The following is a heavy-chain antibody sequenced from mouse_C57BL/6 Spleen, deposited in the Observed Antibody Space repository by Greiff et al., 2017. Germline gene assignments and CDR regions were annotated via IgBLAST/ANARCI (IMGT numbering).Heavy chain of an antibody. CDR1: GYTFTTYP. J-gene: IGHJ4*01. D-gene: IGHD2-1*01. V-gene: IGHV1-47*01. CDR3: ARRGVYGNYYAMDY. Sequence: QVQLKESGAELVKPGASVKMSCKASGYTFTTYPIEWMKQNHGKSLEWIGNFHPYNDDTKYNEKFKGKATLTVEKSSSTVYLELSRLTSDDSAVYYCARRGVYGNYYAMDYWGQGTSVTVSS. CDR2: FHPYNDDT.